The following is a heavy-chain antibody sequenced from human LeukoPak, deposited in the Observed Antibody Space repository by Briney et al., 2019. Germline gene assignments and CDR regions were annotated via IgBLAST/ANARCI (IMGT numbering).Heavy chain of an antibody. CDR3: AKGIISGSFPFDY. J-gene: IGHJ4*02. D-gene: IGHD2-15*01. Sequence: GGSLRLSCAASGFTFDDYTMHWVRQAPGKGLEWVSGISWNSGSVGYADSVKGRFTISRDNAKNSLYLQMSSLRGEDTALYYCAKGIISGSFPFDYWGQGTLVTVSS. CDR1: GFTFDDYT. CDR2: ISWNSGSV. V-gene: IGHV3-9*01.